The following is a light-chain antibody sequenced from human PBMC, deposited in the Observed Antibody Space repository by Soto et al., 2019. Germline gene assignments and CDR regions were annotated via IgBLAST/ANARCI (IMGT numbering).Light chain of an antibody. Sequence: EIVMTHSPATLSVSPGERATLSCRASQSVSILLAWYQQKPGQPPRLLIHGATTRVTGIPGRFSGSGSGTDFTITISSLQAEDVAVYCCQQNNNPPRTFGQGTKVEIK. CDR1: QSVSIL. J-gene: IGKJ1*01. CDR3: QQNNNPPRT. CDR2: GAT. V-gene: IGKV3-15*01.